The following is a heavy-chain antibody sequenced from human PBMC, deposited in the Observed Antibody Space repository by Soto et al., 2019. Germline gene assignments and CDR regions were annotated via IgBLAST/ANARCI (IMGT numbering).Heavy chain of an antibody. D-gene: IGHD3-3*01. Sequence: PSETLSLTCTVSGGSISSYYWSWIRQPPGKGLEWIGYIYYGGSTNYNPSLKSRVTISVDTSKNQFSLKLSSVTAADTAVYYCARDNQLRFLEWLNPLHYYYGMDVWGQGTTVTVSS. J-gene: IGHJ6*02. V-gene: IGHV4-59*01. CDR1: GGSISSYY. CDR3: ARDNQLRFLEWLNPLHYYYGMDV. CDR2: IYYGGST.